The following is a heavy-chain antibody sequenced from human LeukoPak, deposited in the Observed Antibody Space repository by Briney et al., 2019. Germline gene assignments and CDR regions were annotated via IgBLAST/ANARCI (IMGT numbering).Heavy chain of an antibody. CDR3: ARDRLSSSLDAFDI. Sequence: PGGSLRLSRAASGFTFSSYSFNWVRQAPGKGLEWVSSISPTSTYIYYADSLKGRFTISRDNAKNSLYLEVNTLRAEDTAVYYCARDRLSSSLDAFDIWGQGTVVTVS. D-gene: IGHD6-13*01. J-gene: IGHJ3*02. CDR1: GFTFSSYS. V-gene: IGHV3-21*01. CDR2: ISPTSTYI.